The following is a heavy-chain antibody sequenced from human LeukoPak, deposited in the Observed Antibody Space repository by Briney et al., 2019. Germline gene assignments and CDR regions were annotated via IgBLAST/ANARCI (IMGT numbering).Heavy chain of an antibody. CDR3: AKGVYGGSSSWLNWFDP. J-gene: IGHJ5*02. Sequence: PGGSLRLSCAASGFTFSSYGMHWVRQAPGKGLEWVAFIRYGGSNKYYADSVKGRFTISRDNSKNTLYLQMNSLRAEDTAVYYCAKGVYGGSSSWLNWFDPWGQGTLVTVSS. CDR1: GFTFSSYG. V-gene: IGHV3-30*02. CDR2: IRYGGSNK. D-gene: IGHD6-13*01.